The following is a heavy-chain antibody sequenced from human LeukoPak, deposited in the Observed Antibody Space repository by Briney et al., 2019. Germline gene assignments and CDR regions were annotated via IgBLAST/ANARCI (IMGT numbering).Heavy chain of an antibody. CDR2: IYYIGST. CDR3: ARASSGYSWFDY. Sequence: SETLSLTCTVSGGSISSYYWSWIRQPPGKGLEWIGYIYYIGSTNYNPSRTSRVTISVDTSKNQFSLKLSSVTAADTAVYYCARASSGYSWFDYWGQGTLVTVSS. J-gene: IGHJ4*02. D-gene: IGHD3-22*01. CDR1: GGSISSYY. V-gene: IGHV4-59*01.